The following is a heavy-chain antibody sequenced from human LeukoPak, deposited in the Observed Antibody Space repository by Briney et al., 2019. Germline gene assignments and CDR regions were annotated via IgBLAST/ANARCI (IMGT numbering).Heavy chain of an antibody. CDR3: ARDSSHVVIGSMDV. CDR1: GGTFSSYA. J-gene: IGHJ6*02. V-gene: IGHV1-69*06. D-gene: IGHD4-23*01. CDR2: IIPMSDTT. Sequence: GASVKVSCKAPGGTFSSYAISWVRQAPGQGPEWMGRIIPMSDTTNHAQQFQGRVTITADKSASTAYMELSSLRSEDTAVYYCARDSSHVVIGSMDVWGQGTTVTVSS.